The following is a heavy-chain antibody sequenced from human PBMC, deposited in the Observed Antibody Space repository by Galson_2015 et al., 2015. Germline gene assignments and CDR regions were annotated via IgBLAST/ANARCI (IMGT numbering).Heavy chain of an antibody. Sequence: ETLSLTCTVSGGSISSSSYYWGWIRQPPGKGLEWIGSIYYSGSTYYNPSLKSRVTISVDTSKNQFSLKLSSVTAADTAVYYCATRMYYDFWSGYYLSDYWGQGTLVTVSS. CDR2: IYYSGST. CDR3: ATRMYYDFWSGYYLSDY. V-gene: IGHV4-39*01. CDR1: GGSISSSSYY. J-gene: IGHJ4*02. D-gene: IGHD3-3*01.